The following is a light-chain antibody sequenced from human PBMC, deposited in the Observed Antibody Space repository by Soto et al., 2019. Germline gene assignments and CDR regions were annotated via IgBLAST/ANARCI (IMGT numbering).Light chain of an antibody. V-gene: IGKV3-15*01. Sequence: PGETATLSCRASQSVSSNLAWYQQKPGQAPRLLIYGASTRATGIPARFSGSGSGTEFTLTISSLQSEDFAVYDCQQYNNFWTFGQGTKVEIK. CDR1: QSVSSN. CDR2: GAS. J-gene: IGKJ1*01. CDR3: QQYNNFWT.